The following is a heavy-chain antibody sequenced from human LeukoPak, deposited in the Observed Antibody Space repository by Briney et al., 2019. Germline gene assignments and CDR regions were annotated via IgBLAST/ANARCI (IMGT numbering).Heavy chain of an antibody. CDR3: AKDIHCGGDCYYNWFDP. J-gene: IGHJ5*02. CDR1: GFTFSSYG. Sequence: PGGSLRLSCAASGFTFSSYGMHWVRQAPGKGLEWVAFIRYDGSNKYYADSVKGRFTIARDNSKNTLYLQMNSLRAEDTAVYYCAKDIHCGGDCYYNWFDPWGQGTLVTVSS. V-gene: IGHV3-30*02. D-gene: IGHD2-21*02. CDR2: IRYDGSNK.